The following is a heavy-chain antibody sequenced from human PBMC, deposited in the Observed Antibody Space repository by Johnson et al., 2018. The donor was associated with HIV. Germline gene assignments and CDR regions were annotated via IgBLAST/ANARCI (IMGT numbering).Heavy chain of an antibody. CDR1: GFTFSSYG. CDR2: IRYDGSNK. D-gene: IGHD6-13*01. Sequence: QVQLVESGGGVVQPGGSLRLSCAASGFTFSSYGMHWVRQAPGKGLEWVAFIRYDGSNKYYADSMKGRFTISRDNAKNSLYLHMNSLRAEDTALYYCAKVAVATAAGGVPLDIWGQGTMVTVSS. CDR3: AKVAVATAAGGVPLDI. V-gene: IGHV3-30*02. J-gene: IGHJ3*02.